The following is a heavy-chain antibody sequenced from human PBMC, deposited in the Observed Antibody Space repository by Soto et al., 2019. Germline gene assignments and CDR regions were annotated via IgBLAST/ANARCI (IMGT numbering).Heavy chain of an antibody. V-gene: IGHV4-31*03. J-gene: IGHJ4*02. CDR3: ATRERIAWGFDQ. Sequence: QVQLQESGPGLVKPSQTLSLTCTVSGGSINHAAYYWSWVRRHPGEVLEWIGYVFHTGTTYYNASLKSRVTISVDTSNNQFSLKLNSVTGADTAIYYCATRERIAWGFDQWGQGTLVTVSS. CDR1: GGSINHAAYY. D-gene: IGHD1-26*01. CDR2: VFHTGTT.